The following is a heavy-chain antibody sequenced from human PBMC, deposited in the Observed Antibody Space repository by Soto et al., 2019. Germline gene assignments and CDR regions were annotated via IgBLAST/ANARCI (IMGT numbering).Heavy chain of an antibody. CDR2: IFYSGST. V-gene: IGHV4-59*08. J-gene: IGHJ4*02. Sequence: SETLSLTCTVSGGSISSYYWGWIRQPPGKGLEWIGYIFYSGSTKYNPSLQSRVTISVDTSKNHFSLKVTSVTAADTAVYFCARHYPTGNNWNYFDYRGRGALVTVSS. CDR1: GGSISSYY. CDR3: ARHYPTGNNWNYFDY. D-gene: IGHD1-1*01.